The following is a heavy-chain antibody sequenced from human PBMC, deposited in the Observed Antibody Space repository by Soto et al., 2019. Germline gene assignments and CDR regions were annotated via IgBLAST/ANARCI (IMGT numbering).Heavy chain of an antibody. J-gene: IGHJ5*02. D-gene: IGHD3-10*01. V-gene: IGHV4-59*01. Sequence: QVQLQESGPGLVKPSETLSLTCTVSGGSISSYYWSWIRQPPGKGLEWIGYINYSGSTNYNPSLKSRVTISVDTSKNQFSLKLSSVTAADTAVYYCARGDYGSGSYYNDLFPWGQGTLVTVSS. CDR3: ARGDYGSGSYYNDLFP. CDR2: INYSGST. CDR1: GGSISSYY.